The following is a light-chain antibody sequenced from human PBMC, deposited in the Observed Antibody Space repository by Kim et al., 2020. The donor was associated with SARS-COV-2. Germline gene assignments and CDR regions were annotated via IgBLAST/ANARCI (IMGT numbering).Light chain of an antibody. V-gene: IGKV1-NL1*01. Sequence: DIQMTQSPSSLSATVGDRITITCRARQGISNSLAWYQQKPGKAPKLLIYAVSRLESGIPSRFSGSGSGTDYTLTISNLQPEHFATYSCKQYYSTAYTCGQGTKREI. J-gene: IGKJ2*01. CDR2: AVS. CDR3: KQYYSTAYT. CDR1: QGISNS.